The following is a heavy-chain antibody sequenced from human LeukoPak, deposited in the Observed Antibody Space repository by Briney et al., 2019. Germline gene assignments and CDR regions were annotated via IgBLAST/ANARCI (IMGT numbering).Heavy chain of an antibody. D-gene: IGHD1-14*01. V-gene: IGHV1-2*02. CDR2: INPNSGGT. Sequence: ASVKVSCKASGYTFTGYYMHWVRQAPGQGLEWMGWINPNSGGTNYAQKFQGRVTLTKDTSISTAYMELSDLTSDDTALYYCATTLRNNPPWGQGTLITVSS. CDR3: ATTLRNNPP. CDR1: GYTFTGYY. J-gene: IGHJ4*02.